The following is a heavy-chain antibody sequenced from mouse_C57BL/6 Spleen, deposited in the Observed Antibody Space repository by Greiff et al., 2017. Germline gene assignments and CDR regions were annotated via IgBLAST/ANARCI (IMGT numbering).Heavy chain of an antibody. V-gene: IGHV1-15*01. CDR1: GYTFTDYE. J-gene: IGHJ2*01. D-gene: IGHD2-3*01. Sequence: LVESGAELVRPGASVTLSCKASGYTFTDYEMHWVKQTPVHGLEWIGAIDPETGGTAYNQKFKGKAILTADKSSSTAYMELRSLTSEDSAVYYCTRSGDGPDYWGQGTTLTVSS. CDR2: IDPETGGT. CDR3: TRSGDGPDY.